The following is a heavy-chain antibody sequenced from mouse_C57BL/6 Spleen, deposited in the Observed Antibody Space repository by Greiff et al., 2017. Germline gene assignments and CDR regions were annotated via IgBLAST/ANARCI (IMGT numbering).Heavy chain of an antibody. J-gene: IGHJ4*01. CDR3: AREIYYDSNAMDV. CDR2: IFPGSGST. D-gene: IGHD2-4*01. V-gene: IGHV1-9*01. Sequence: VQLQQSGAELMKPGASVKLSCKATGYTFTGYWIEWVKQRPGHGLEWIGAIFPGSGSTNYNEKFKGQATLTAETSTNTAYMQLSSLPTEDSSIYASAREIYYDSNAMDVWGTGTSVTVAS. CDR1: GYTFTGYW.